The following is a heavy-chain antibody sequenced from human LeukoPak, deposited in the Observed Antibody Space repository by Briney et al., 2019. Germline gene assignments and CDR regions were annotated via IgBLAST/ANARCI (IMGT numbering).Heavy chain of an antibody. V-gene: IGHV3-48*01. D-gene: IGHD6-25*01. CDR2: ISSSSSTK. CDR1: GFTFSRYS. CDR3: ARDLRRIAAYYFDY. J-gene: IGHJ4*02. Sequence: GGSLRLSCAASGFTFSRYSMNWVRQAPGQGLEWVSYISSSSSTKYYVDSVKRRFTISRDNSKNTLYLQINSLIPEDTAVYYCARDLRRIAAYYFDYWGQGTLVTVSS.